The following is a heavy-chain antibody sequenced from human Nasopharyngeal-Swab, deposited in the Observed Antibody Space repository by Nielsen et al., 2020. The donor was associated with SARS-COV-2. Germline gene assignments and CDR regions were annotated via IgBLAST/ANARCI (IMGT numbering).Heavy chain of an antibody. Sequence: SETLSLTCTVSGGSISSSSHYWGWIRQPPGKGLEWIGSIYYSGTTYYNPSLKSRVTISVDTSKNQFSLKLSSVTVADTAVYYCVRLNVVPAATGWFDPWGQGTLVTVSS. D-gene: IGHD2-2*01. J-gene: IGHJ5*02. CDR3: VRLNVVPAATGWFDP. CDR2: IYYSGTT. CDR1: GGSISSSSHY. V-gene: IGHV4-39*01.